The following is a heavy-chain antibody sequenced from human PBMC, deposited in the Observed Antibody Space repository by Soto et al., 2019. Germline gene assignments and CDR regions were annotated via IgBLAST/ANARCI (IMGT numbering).Heavy chain of an antibody. CDR2: IYWDDDK. D-gene: IGHD2-15*01. Sequence: QITLKESGPTLVNPTQTLTLTCTFSGFSLSTSGVGVGWIRQPPGKALECLALIYWDDDKRYSPSLKSRLTITKDTSKNQVVLTMTNMDPVDTATYYCAHTSCSGGSCYPLSDYWGQGTLVTVSS. CDR3: AHTSCSGGSCYPLSDY. V-gene: IGHV2-5*02. CDR1: GFSLSTSGVG. J-gene: IGHJ4*02.